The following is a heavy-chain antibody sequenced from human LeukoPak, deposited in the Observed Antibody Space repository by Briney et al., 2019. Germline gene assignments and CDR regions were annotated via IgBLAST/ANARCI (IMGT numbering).Heavy chain of an antibody. CDR2: INQDGSEK. CDR1: AFTFSSYW. V-gene: IGHV3-7*01. CDR3: VRAMDV. Sequence: GGSLRLSCAASAFTFSSYWMNWVRQAPGKGLEWVANINQDGSEKYYVDSVKGRFIITRDNAKNSLYLQMNSLRADDTAVYYCVRAMDVWGQGTTVTVSS. J-gene: IGHJ6*02.